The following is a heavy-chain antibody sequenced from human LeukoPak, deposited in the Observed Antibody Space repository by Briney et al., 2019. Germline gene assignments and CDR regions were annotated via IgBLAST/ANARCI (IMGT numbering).Heavy chain of an antibody. CDR3: ASTYCSSTSCYPPCFDY. Sequence: SETLSLTCTVSGGSISSSSYYWGWIRQPPGKGLEWIGSIYYSGSTYYNPSLKSRVTISVDTSKNQYSLKLSSVTAADTAVHYCASTYCSSTSCYPPCFDYWGQGTLVTVSS. V-gene: IGHV4-39*01. J-gene: IGHJ4*02. CDR1: GGSISSSSYY. D-gene: IGHD2-2*01. CDR2: IYYSGST.